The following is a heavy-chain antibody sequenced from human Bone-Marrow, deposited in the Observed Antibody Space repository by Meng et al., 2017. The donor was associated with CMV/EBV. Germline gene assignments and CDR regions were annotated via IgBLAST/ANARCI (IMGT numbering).Heavy chain of an antibody. Sequence: GESLKISCATSGFNFGGYGVNWVRQAPGKGLEWVAFIRSKTFGDITEYAASVRGRFTISRDDSNSIAYLQMNSLRAEDTALYYCVKDVIQSGDGMDVWGQGTTVSFSS. CDR1: GFNFGGYG. V-gene: IGHV3-49*04. CDR2: IRSKTFGDIT. D-gene: IGHD2-21*01. CDR3: VKDVIQSGDGMDV. J-gene: IGHJ6*02.